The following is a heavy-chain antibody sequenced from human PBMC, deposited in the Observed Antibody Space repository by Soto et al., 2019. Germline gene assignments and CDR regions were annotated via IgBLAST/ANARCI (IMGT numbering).Heavy chain of an antibody. V-gene: IGHV4-59*01. CDR2: IYYSGST. CDR3: ASSPKGYCSGGSCYFDY. Sequence: SETLSLTCTVSGGTIISYYWSWIRQTPGKGLEWIGYIYYSGSTNYNPSLKSRVTISVDTSKNQFPLKLSSVTAADTAVYYCASSPKGYCSGGSCYFDYWGQGTLVTVSS. CDR1: GGTIISYY. J-gene: IGHJ4*02. D-gene: IGHD2-15*01.